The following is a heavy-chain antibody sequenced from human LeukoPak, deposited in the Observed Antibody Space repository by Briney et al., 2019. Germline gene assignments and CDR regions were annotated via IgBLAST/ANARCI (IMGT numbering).Heavy chain of an antibody. CDR3: ARDLPEYSSSRYYYMDV. J-gene: IGHJ6*03. D-gene: IGHD6-6*01. CDR1: GFTFSSYS. Sequence: PGGSLRLSCAASGFTFSSYSMNWVRQAPGKGLEWVSSISSSSSYIYYADSVKGRFTISRDNAKNSLYLQMNSLRAEDTAVYYCARDLPEYSSSRYYYMDVWGKGTTVTVSS. V-gene: IGHV3-21*01. CDR2: ISSSSSYI.